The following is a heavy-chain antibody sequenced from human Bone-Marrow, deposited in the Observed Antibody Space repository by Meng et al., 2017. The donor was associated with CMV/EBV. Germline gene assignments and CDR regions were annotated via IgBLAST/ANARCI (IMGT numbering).Heavy chain of an antibody. CDR2: INPNTGGT. CDR1: GYTFTDYY. J-gene: IGHJ4*02. V-gene: IGHV1-2*02. CDR3: ARAWTRGGSQPGY. Sequence: ASVKVSCKASGYTFTDYYMHWVRQAPGQGLEWMGWINPNTGGTNYAQKFQGRVTMTRDTSMSTAYMELSRLRSDDTAVYYWARAWTRGGSQPGYWGQGTLVTVSS. D-gene: IGHD1-26*01.